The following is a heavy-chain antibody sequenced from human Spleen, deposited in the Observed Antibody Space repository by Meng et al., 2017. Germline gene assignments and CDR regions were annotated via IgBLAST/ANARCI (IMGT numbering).Heavy chain of an antibody. CDR3: ARALYYFGSGSHNWFDP. J-gene: IGHJ5*02. D-gene: IGHD3-10*01. CDR1: GGSISDSTYY. CDR2: GFYDGST. Sequence: GSLRLSCTVSGGSISDSTYYWGWIRQPPGKGLEWIGSGFYDGSTYSEPSLKSRVAISRDTSKNQSSLKLSSVTAADTAVYYCARALYYFGSGSHNWFDPWGQGTLVTVSS. V-gene: IGHV4-39*07.